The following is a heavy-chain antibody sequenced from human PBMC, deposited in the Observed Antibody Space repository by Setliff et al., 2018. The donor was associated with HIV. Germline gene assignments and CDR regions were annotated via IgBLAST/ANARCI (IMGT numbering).Heavy chain of an antibody. CDR3: ATEPGYSSTWYSESFQH. V-gene: IGHV1-24*01. D-gene: IGHD6-13*01. CDR2: FDPEDGET. J-gene: IGHJ1*01. CDR1: GYTLTELS. Sequence: ASVKVSCKISGYTLTELSIHWVRQAPGKGLEWMANFDPEDGETFYAQKFQGRLTMAEATSTDTAYMELNSLRSDDTAMYYCATEPGYSSTWYSESFQHWGQGTVVTVAS.